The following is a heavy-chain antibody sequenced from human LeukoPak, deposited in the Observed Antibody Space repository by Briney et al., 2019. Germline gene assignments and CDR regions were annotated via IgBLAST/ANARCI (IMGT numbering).Heavy chain of an antibody. CDR2: IRYDGSNK. CDR1: GFTFSSYW. J-gene: IGHJ3*02. CDR3: AKEEYSSGWYSGGYAFDI. Sequence: GGSLRLSCAASGFTFSSYWMHWVRQAPGKGLEWVAFIRYDGSNKYYADSVKGRFTISRDNSKNTLYLQMNSLRAEDTAVYYCAKEEYSSGWYSGGYAFDIWGQGTMVTVSS. V-gene: IGHV3-30*02. D-gene: IGHD6-19*01.